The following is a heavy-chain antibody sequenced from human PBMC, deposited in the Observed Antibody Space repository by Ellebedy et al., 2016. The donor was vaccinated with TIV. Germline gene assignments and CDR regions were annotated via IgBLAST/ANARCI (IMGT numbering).Heavy chain of an antibody. Sequence: ASVKVSCKASGGTFSNYAISWVRQAPGQGLEWMGIINPSTGASTYTQKFQGRVIMTRDTSTSTGYMQLNTLRPEDTAVYYCARGVEGSGGWYGGDYWGQGTLVTVSS. CDR2: INPSTGAS. J-gene: IGHJ4*02. V-gene: IGHV1-46*01. CDR3: ARGVEGSGGWYGGDY. D-gene: IGHD6-19*01. CDR1: GGTFSNYA.